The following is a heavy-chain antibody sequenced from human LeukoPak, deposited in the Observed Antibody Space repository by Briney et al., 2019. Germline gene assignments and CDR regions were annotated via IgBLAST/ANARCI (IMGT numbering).Heavy chain of an antibody. V-gene: IGHV3-11*06. Sequence: GGSLRLSCAASGFTFSDYYMSWIRQAPGKGLEWVSYISSSSSYTNYADSVKSRFTISRDNAKNSLYLQMNSLRAEDTAVYYCARDDILTGYYRGAFDIWGQGTMVTVSS. CDR3: ARDDILTGYYRGAFDI. CDR2: ISSSSSYT. D-gene: IGHD3-9*01. J-gene: IGHJ3*02. CDR1: GFTFSDYY.